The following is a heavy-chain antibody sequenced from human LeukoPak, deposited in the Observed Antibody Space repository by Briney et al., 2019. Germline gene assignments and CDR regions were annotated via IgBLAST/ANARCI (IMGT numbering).Heavy chain of an antibody. CDR1: GNIFNSYG. V-gene: IGHV1-2*02. D-gene: IGHD1-26*01. CDR2: INPNSGGT. J-gene: IGHJ5*02. Sequence: ASVKVSCKASGNIFNSYGFSWVRQAPGQGLEWMGWINPNSGGTNYAQKFQGRVTMTRDTSISTAYMELSRLRSDDTAVYYCARGSTDIVGANVWFDPWGQGTLVTVSS. CDR3: ARGSTDIVGANVWFDP.